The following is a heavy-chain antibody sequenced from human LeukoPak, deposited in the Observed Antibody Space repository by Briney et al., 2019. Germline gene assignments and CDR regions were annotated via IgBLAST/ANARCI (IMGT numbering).Heavy chain of an antibody. Sequence: GGSLRLSCAASGFTFSSYGMHWVRQAPGKGLEWVAVISYDGSNKYYADSVKGRFTISRDNSKNTLYLQMNSLRAEDTAVYYCARDPIFPGIAVAGADYWGQGTLVTVSS. V-gene: IGHV3-30*03. CDR1: GFTFSSYG. CDR3: ARDPIFPGIAVAGADY. D-gene: IGHD6-19*01. CDR2: ISYDGSNK. J-gene: IGHJ4*02.